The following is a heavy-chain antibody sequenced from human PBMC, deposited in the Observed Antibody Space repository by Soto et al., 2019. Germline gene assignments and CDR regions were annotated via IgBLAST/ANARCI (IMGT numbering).Heavy chain of an antibody. CDR2: IYYSGST. Sequence: LSLTGTVSGGSISSYYWSWIRQPPGKVLEWIGYIYYSGSTNYNPSLKSRVTISVDTSKNQFSLKLSSVTAADTAVYYCARGASRAGGKDIVVVPAAIPVFFDPWGQGTLVTVSS. J-gene: IGHJ5*02. D-gene: IGHD2-2*02. V-gene: IGHV4-59*01. CDR3: ARGASRAGGKDIVVVPAAIPVFFDP. CDR1: GGSISSYY.